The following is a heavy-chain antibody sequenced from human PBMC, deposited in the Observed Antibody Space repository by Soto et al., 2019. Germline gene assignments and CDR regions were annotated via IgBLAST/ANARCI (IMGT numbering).Heavy chain of an antibody. J-gene: IGHJ6*02. D-gene: IGHD3-22*01. CDR1: GFTVSSNY. CDR2: IYSGGST. CDR3: ARGFPLQNYYDSPPIGMDV. V-gene: IGHV3-66*01. Sequence: GGSLRLSCAASGFTVSSNYMSWVRQAPGKGLEWVSVIYSGGSTYYADSVKGRFTISRDNSKNTLYLQMNSLRAEDTAVYYCARGFPLQNYYDSPPIGMDVWGQGTTVTVSS.